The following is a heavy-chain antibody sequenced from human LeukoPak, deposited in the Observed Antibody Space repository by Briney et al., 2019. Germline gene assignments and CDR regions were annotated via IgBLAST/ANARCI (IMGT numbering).Heavy chain of an antibody. Sequence: PSETLSLTCTVSGGSISSSSYYWGWIRQPPGKGLEWIGSIYYSGSTYYNPSLKSRVTISVDTSKNQFSLKLSSVTAADTAVYYCARVISPDIQPDYWGQGTLVTVSS. CDR2: IYYSGST. CDR1: GGSISSSSYY. J-gene: IGHJ4*02. D-gene: IGHD5-12*01. CDR3: ARVISPDIQPDY. V-gene: IGHV4-39*07.